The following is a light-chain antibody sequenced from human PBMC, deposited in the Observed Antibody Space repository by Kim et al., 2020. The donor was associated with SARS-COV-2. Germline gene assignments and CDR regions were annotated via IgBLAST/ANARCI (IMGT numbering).Light chain of an antibody. CDR1: RANVGNNP. Sequence: QSVLTQPPSASGSPGQTVTITCSGRRANVGNNPVTWFQQVPGTAPKLLMSNDNRRPSGVPDRFSASESGTSAYLAISGLQSEDEAVDYCCSWDDSLSGPVFGGGTQLTVL. CDR3: CSWDDSLSGPV. V-gene: IGLV1-44*01. J-gene: IGLJ3*02. CDR2: NDN.